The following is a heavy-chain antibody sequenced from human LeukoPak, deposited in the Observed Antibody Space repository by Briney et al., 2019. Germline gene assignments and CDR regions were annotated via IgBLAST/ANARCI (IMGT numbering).Heavy chain of an antibody. Sequence: SETLSLTCTVSGGSISSSSYYWGWIRQPPGKGLEWIGSIYYSGSTYYNPSLKSRVTISEDTSKNQFSLKLSSVTAADTAVYYCASWGSSPFYYFDYWGQGTLVTVSS. J-gene: IGHJ4*02. D-gene: IGHD6-13*01. CDR1: GGSISSSSYY. V-gene: IGHV4-39*01. CDR2: IYYSGST. CDR3: ASWGSSPFYYFDY.